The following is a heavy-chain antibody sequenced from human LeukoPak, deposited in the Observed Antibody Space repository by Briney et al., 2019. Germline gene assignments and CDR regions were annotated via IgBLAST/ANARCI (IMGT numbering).Heavy chain of an antibody. CDR3: ASASTYSSSWEGDFDY. D-gene: IGHD2-2*01. CDR1: GGSISGFY. CDR2: IYNSGST. Sequence: PSETLSLTCAVSGGSISGFYWSWIRQPPGKGLQWIGWIYNSGSTSCNSSLRSRVTISIDTSKNQFFLKLSSVTAADTAVYYCASASTYSSSWEGDFDYWGQGALVTVSS. V-gene: IGHV4-59*01. J-gene: IGHJ4*02.